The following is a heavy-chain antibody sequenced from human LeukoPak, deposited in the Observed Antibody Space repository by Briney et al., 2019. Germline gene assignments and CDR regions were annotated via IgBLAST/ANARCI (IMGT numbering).Heavy chain of an antibody. V-gene: IGHV1-18*01. CDR1: GYTFTSYG. D-gene: IGHD3-9*01. Sequence: GASVKVSCKASGYTFTSYGISWVRQAPGQGLEWMGWISAYNGNANYAQKLQGRVTMTTDTSTSTAYMELRSLRSDDTAVYYCARTYYDILTGYYTDYWGQGTLDTVSS. CDR3: ARTYYDILTGYYTDY. CDR2: ISAYNGNA. J-gene: IGHJ4*02.